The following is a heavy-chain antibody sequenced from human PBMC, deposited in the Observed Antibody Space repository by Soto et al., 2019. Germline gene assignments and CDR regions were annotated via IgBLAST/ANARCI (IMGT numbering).Heavy chain of an antibody. J-gene: IGHJ6*02. CDR2: ISYDGSNK. V-gene: IGHV3-30-3*01. D-gene: IGHD3-3*01. Sequence: ESGGGVVQPGRSLRLSCAASGFTFSSYAMHWVRQAPGKGLEWVAVISYDGSNKYYADSVKGRFTISRDNSKNTLYLQMNSLRAEDTAVYYCARDTLWSGSQPGNGMDVWGQGTTVTVSS. CDR1: GFTFSSYA. CDR3: ARDTLWSGSQPGNGMDV.